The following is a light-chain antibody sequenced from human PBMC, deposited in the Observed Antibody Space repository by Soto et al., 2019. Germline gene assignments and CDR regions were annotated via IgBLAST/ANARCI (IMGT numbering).Light chain of an antibody. V-gene: IGLV2-11*01. CDR2: DVS. CDR1: SSDVGGYDF. J-gene: IGLJ2*01. Sequence: QSALTQPRSVSGSPGQSVTISCTGTSSDVGGYDFVSWYQQHPGKAPKLMISDVSERPSGVPDRFSGSKSGNTASLTISGLKAEDEDDYYCCSYAGDLALFGGGTKVTV. CDR3: CSYAGDLAL.